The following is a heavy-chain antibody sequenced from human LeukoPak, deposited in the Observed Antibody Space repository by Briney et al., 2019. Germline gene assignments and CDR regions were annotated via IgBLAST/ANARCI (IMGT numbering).Heavy chain of an antibody. CDR3: AREPRWYYYDSSSYYFDY. Sequence: PSETLSLTCTVSGGSTSGHSWNWIRQPPGKGPEWIGDIYYSGSTRYNPSLESRVTISLDTSKNLFSLSLNYVTAADTAVYYCAREPRWYYYDSSSYYFDYWGQGTLVTVSS. J-gene: IGHJ4*02. D-gene: IGHD3-22*01. V-gene: IGHV4-59*11. CDR1: GGSTSGHS. CDR2: IYYSGST.